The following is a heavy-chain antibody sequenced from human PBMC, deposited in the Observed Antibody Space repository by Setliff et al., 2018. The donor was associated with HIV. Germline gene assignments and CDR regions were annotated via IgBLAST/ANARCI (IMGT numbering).Heavy chain of an antibody. Sequence: PSETLSLTCTVSGGSISSYYWSWIRQPPGKGLEWIGYIYTSGSVNYNPSLNSRVTISVDTSKNQFSLKVNSVTAADTAVYYCARGGSRGSWYWDYWGQGTLVTVSS. CDR2: IYTSGSV. CDR1: GGSISSYY. CDR3: ARGGSRGSWYWDY. D-gene: IGHD6-13*01. V-gene: IGHV4-4*09. J-gene: IGHJ4*02.